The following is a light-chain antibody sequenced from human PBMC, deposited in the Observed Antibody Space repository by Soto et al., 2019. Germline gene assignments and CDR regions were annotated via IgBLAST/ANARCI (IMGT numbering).Light chain of an antibody. J-gene: IGKJ5*01. CDR1: QSVTSTY. CDR3: QQYGSSHHLTT. V-gene: IGKV3-20*01. CDR2: GVS. Sequence: EIVLTQSPGTLSLSPGERATLSCRASQSVTSTYLGWYQQKPGQAPRLLMYGVSVRATGIPDRFSGSGSGTDFTLTISRLEPEDFAVYYCQQYGSSHHLTTFGQGTRLEIK.